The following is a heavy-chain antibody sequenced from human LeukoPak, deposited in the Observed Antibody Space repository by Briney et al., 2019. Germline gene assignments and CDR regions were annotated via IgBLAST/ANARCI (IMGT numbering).Heavy chain of an antibody. Sequence: SETLSLTCAVYGGSFSGYYWSWIRQPPGKGLEWIGEINHSGSTNYNPPLKSRVTISVDTSKNQFSLKLSSVTAADTAVYYCARIGGNCSSTSCLSFFGIAADDWGQGTLVTVSS. CDR3: ARIGGNCSSTSCLSFFGIAADD. V-gene: IGHV4-34*01. J-gene: IGHJ4*02. CDR2: INHSGST. D-gene: IGHD2-2*01. CDR1: GGSFSGYY.